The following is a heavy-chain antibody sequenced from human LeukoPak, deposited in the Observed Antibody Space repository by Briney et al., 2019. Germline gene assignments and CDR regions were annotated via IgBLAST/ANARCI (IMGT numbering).Heavy chain of an antibody. D-gene: IGHD5-18*01. J-gene: IGHJ3*02. CDR2: IRYDGSNK. Sequence: GGSLRLSCAASGFTFSSYGMHWVRQAPGKGLEWVAFIRYDGSNKYYADSVKGRFTISRDNSKNTLYLQMNSLRAEDTAVYYCAKELIVAWIQLGLDIWGQGTMVTVSS. V-gene: IGHV3-30*02. CDR1: GFTFSSYG. CDR3: AKELIVAWIQLGLDI.